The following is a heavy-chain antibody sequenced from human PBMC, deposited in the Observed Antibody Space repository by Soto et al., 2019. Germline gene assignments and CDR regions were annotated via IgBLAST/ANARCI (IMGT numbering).Heavy chain of an antibody. Sequence: GESLKISCAASGFTFSSYAMHWVRQAPGKGLEWVAVISYDGSNKYYADSVKGRFTISRDNSKNTLYLQMNSLRAEDTAVYYCARDRGYYDSSGYYYFDYWGQGTLVTVSS. J-gene: IGHJ4*02. CDR3: ARDRGYYDSSGYYYFDY. CDR2: ISYDGSNK. D-gene: IGHD3-22*01. CDR1: GFTFSSYA. V-gene: IGHV3-30-3*01.